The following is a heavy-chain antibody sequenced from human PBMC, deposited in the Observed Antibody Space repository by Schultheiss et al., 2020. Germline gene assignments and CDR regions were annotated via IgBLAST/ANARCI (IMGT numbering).Heavy chain of an antibody. CDR1: GGSFSGYY. CDR2: INHSGST. D-gene: IGHD6-19*01. J-gene: IGHJ4*02. Sequence: SPTLSLTCAVYGGSFSGYYWSWIRQPPGKGLEWIGEINHSGSTNYNPSLKSRVTISVDTSKNQFSLKLSSVTAADTAVYYCARGTYSSGWEPPFFDYWGQGTLVTVSS. CDR3: ARGTYSSGWEPPFFDY. V-gene: IGHV4-34*01.